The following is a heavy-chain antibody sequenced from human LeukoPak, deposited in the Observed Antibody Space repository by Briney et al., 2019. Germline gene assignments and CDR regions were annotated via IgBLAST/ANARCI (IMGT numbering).Heavy chain of an antibody. V-gene: IGHV3-7*03. D-gene: IGHD3/OR15-3a*01. CDR2: VKQDGSEK. J-gene: IGHJ4*02. CDR3: ATSYDMGWLIGY. CDR1: GFTFGDTW. Sequence: GGSLRLSCAASGFTFGDTWMNWVRQVPGQGLEWVANVKQDGSEKFYVASVKGRFTISRDNGKSSLYLQMNSLRAEDTALYYCATSYDMGWLIGYWGQGTLVTVSS.